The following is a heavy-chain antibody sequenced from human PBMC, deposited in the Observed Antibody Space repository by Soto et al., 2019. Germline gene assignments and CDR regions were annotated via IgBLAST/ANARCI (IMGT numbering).Heavy chain of an antibody. CDR2: ISTSNGDT. Sequence: VKVSCKASGYTFSTYGISWVRQAPGQGLEWMAWISTSNGDTHYAQKVQDRVSMTTDRFTSTAYMELRSLRSDDTAIYYCARDSAAHGPVFDYWGQGTLVTVSS. J-gene: IGHJ4*02. CDR3: ARDSAAHGPVFDY. D-gene: IGHD6-13*01. V-gene: IGHV1-18*04. CDR1: GYTFSTYG.